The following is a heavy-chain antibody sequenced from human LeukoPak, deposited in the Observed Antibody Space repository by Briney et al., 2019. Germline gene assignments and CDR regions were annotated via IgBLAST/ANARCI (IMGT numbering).Heavy chain of an antibody. CDR1: GYTLTELS. CDR2: FDPEDGET. D-gene: IGHD4-17*01. J-gene: IGHJ3*02. CDR3: ATLAERMTTVTSPAFDI. Sequence: ASVKVSCKVSGYTLTELSMHWVRQAPGKGLEWMGGFDPEDGETIYAQKFQGRVTMTEDTSTDTAYMELSSLRSEDTAVYYCATLAERMTTVTSPAFDIWGQGTMVTVSS. V-gene: IGHV1-24*01.